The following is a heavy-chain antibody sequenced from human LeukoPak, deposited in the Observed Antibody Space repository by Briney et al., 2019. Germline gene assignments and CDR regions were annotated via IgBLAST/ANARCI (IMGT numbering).Heavy chain of an antibody. CDR3: AREVGSSRAFDI. CDR1: GFRFSDFY. D-gene: IGHD2-15*01. CDR2: FDRGRDGK. J-gene: IGHJ3*02. V-gene: IGHV3-11*05. Sequence: GGSLRLSCAVSGFRFSDFYMAWMRQTPGKGLQRVSFFDRGRDGKGHADSVKGRFTISRDTDKNSLSLLMSSLTGEDTAVYYCAREVGSSRAFDIWGQGTMVTVSS.